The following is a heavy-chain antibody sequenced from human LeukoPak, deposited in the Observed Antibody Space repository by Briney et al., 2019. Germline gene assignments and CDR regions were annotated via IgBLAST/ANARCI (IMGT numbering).Heavy chain of an antibody. CDR2: IDWDDDK. CDR1: GFSLSTSGMC. CDR3: ARDYDYVWGSYRPYYFDY. Sequence: SGPTLVNPTQTLTLTCTFSGFSLSTSGMCVSWIRQPPGKALEWLARIDWDDDKYYSTSLKTRLTISKATSKNQVVLTMTNMDPVDTATYYCARDYDYVWGSYRPYYFDYWGQGTLVTVSS. J-gene: IGHJ4*02. V-gene: IGHV2-70*11. D-gene: IGHD3-16*02.